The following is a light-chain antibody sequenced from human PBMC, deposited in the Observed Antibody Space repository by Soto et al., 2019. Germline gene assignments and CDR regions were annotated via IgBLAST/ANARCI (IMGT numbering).Light chain of an antibody. CDR1: QSVSNNY. CDR2: GAS. V-gene: IGKV3-20*01. Sequence: ENFLTQSPGTLSLSPGERATPSCRASQSVSNNYLAWYQQKPGQAPRLLIYGASNRATGIPDRFSGSGSGTDFTLTISRLEPEDFAVYYCQQYGSSGTFGQGTKVDIK. CDR3: QQYGSSGT. J-gene: IGKJ1*01.